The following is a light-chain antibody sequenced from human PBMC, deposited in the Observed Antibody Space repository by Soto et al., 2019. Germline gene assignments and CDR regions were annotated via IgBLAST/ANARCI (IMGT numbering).Light chain of an antibody. CDR1: SGSVASSY. Sequence: NFMLTQPHSVSESPGKTITISCTRSSGSVASSYVQWFQQRPGSAPTTVIYENYQRPSGVPDRFSGSIDSSSNSASLTISGLKTEDEADYYCQSFHNSIVIFRGGTKLTVL. CDR3: QSFHNSIVI. J-gene: IGLJ2*01. CDR2: ENY. V-gene: IGLV6-57*03.